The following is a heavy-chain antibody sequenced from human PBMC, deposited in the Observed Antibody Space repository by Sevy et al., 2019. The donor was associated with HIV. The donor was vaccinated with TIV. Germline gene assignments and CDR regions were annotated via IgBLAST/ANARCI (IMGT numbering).Heavy chain of an antibody. D-gene: IGHD5-18*01. CDR1: GFTFSSYA. Sequence: GGSLRLSCAASGFTFSSYAMHWVRQAPGKGLEWVAVISYDGSNKYYADSVKGRFTISRDNSKNTLYLQMNSLRAEDTAVYYCARAGKDTAMAGGYYYYGMDVSGQGTSVTVSS. CDR2: ISYDGSNK. J-gene: IGHJ6*02. CDR3: ARAGKDTAMAGGYYYYGMDV. V-gene: IGHV3-30*04.